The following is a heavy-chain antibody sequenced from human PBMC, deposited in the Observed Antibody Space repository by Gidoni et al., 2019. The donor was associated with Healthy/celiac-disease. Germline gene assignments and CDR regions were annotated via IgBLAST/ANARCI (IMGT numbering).Heavy chain of an antibody. J-gene: IGHJ6*02. D-gene: IGHD5-12*01. V-gene: IGHV3-23*01. CDR2: ISGSGGST. CDR3: AKGWATLPQYGMDV. Sequence: LVQPGGSLRLSCSASGFTFSSSAMSWVRQAPGKGLEWVSAISGSGGSTYYADAVKGRFTISRDNSKNTLYLQMNSLRAEDTAVYYGAKGWATLPQYGMDVWGQGTTVTVSS. CDR1: GFTFSSSA.